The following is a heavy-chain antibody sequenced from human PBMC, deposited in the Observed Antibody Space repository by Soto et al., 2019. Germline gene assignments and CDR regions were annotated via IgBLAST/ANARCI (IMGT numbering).Heavy chain of an antibody. CDR2: IIPILGIA. V-gene: IGHV1-69*10. CDR3: ARVNCSGGSCYAPFDY. J-gene: IGHJ4*02. Sequence: ASVKVSCKASGGTFSSYAISWVRQAPGQGLEWMGGIIPILGIANYAQKFQGRVTITADKSTSTAYMELSSLRSEDTAVYYCARVNCSGGSCYAPFDYWGQGTLVTVSS. CDR1: GGTFSSYA. D-gene: IGHD2-15*01.